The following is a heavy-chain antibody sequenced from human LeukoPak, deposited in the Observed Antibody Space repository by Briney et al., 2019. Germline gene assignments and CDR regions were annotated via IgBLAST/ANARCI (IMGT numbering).Heavy chain of an antibody. Sequence: PSETLSLTYTVSGGSISSYYWGWIRQPAGKGLEWIGRIYTSGSTNYNPSLKSRVTMSVDTSKNQFSLKLSSVTAADTAVYYCARQDFDWLLPDYWCFDLWGRGTLVTVSS. CDR3: ARQDFDWLLPDYWCFDL. CDR1: GGSISSYY. V-gene: IGHV4-4*07. J-gene: IGHJ2*01. D-gene: IGHD3-9*01. CDR2: IYTSGST.